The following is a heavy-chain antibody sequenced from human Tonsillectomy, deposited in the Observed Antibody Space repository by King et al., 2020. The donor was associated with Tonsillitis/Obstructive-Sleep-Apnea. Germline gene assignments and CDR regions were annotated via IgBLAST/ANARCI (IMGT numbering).Heavy chain of an antibody. J-gene: IGHJ6*02. D-gene: IGHD2-2*01. CDR1: GGSISSIFYY. V-gene: IGHV4-39*01. CDR3: ASPIVVVPAAMDHYGMDV. CDR2: IYYSGST. Sequence: QLQESGPGLVKPSETLSLTCTVSGGSISSIFYYWGWIRQPPGKGLEWIGSIYYSGSTYYNPSLKSRVTISVDTSKNQFSLKVRSVTAADTAVYYCASPIVVVPAAMDHYGMDVWGQGTTVTVSS.